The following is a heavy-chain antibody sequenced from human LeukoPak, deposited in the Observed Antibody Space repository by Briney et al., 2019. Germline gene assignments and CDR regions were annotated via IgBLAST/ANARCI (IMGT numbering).Heavy chain of an antibody. Sequence: GGSLRLSCAASGFTFSSYWMHWVRQAPGKGLEWVSTISGSGGSTYYADSVKGRFTISRDNSRNTLYLQMNSQRAEDTAVYYCAKDNGDYVGYSDHWGQGTLVTVSS. D-gene: IGHD4-17*01. CDR1: GFTFSSYW. CDR2: ISGSGGST. CDR3: AKDNGDYVGYSDH. J-gene: IGHJ4*02. V-gene: IGHV3-23*01.